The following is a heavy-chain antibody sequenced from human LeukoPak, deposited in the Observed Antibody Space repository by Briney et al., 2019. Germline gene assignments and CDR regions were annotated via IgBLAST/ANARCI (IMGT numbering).Heavy chain of an antibody. D-gene: IGHD3-16*01. CDR1: GFTFSYYD. Sequence: GGSLRLSYAASGFTFSYYDMHWVRQVSGKSLEWVSGIGKDGDTYYPGSVKGRFTISRENAQNSLYLQMNSLRAEDTAVYNCIRDLGLSHAYGAFDVWGQGTMVTVSS. CDR3: IRDLGLSHAYGAFDV. V-gene: IGHV3-13*01. CDR2: IGKDGDT. J-gene: IGHJ3*01.